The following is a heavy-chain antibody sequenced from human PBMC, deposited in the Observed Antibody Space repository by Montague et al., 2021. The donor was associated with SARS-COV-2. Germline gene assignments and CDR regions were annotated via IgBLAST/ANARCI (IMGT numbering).Heavy chain of an antibody. V-gene: IGHV4-39*01. Sequence: SKTLSLTCTVSGGSISSSSYYWGWIRQPPGKGLEWIGSIYYSGSTYYNPSLKSRVTISVDTSKNQFSLKLSSVTAADTAVYYCARQENSSGWFKPDAFDIWGRGTMVTVSS. J-gene: IGHJ3*02. CDR2: IYYSGST. CDR3: ARQENSSGWFKPDAFDI. D-gene: IGHD6-19*01. CDR1: GGSISSSSYY.